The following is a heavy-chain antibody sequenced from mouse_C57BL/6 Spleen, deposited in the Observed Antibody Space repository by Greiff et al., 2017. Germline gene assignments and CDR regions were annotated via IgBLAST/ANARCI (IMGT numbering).Heavy chain of an antibody. CDR3: ARDYYDSGYAMDY. J-gene: IGHJ4*01. CDR2: ISYDGSN. Sequence: EVKLQESGPGLVKPSQSLSLTCSVTGYSITSGYYWNWIRQFPGNKLEWMGYISYDGSNNYNPSLKNRISITRDTSKNQFFLKLNSVTTEDTATYYCARDYYDSGYAMDYWGQGTSVTVSS. CDR1: GYSITSGYY. V-gene: IGHV3-6*01. D-gene: IGHD2-4*01.